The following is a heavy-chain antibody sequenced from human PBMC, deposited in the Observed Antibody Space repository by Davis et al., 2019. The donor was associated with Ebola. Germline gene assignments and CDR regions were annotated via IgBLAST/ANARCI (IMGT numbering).Heavy chain of an antibody. CDR3: AKAQFPTTSDH. V-gene: IGHV1-18*04. Sequence: ASVKVSCKASGYTFTSYGITWVRQAPGQGLEWMGWINPHNGNTNYAQNVQGRVTMTTDTSTTTAYMEVGSLRSDDTTVYYCAKAQFPTTSDHWGQGTLVTVSS. D-gene: IGHD1-1*01. J-gene: IGHJ4*02. CDR1: GYTFTSYG. CDR2: INPHNGNT.